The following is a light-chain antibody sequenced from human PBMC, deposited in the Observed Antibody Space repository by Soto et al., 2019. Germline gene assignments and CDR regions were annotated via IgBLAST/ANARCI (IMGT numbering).Light chain of an antibody. V-gene: IGKV4-1*01. Sequence: DIVMTQSPDSLAVSLGERATINCKSSQSVLYSSNNKNYLAWYQQKPGQPPKLLIYWASTRESGVPDRFSGSGSGTDFTLTISSLQAEDVAVYYCQQYYSTPYNFGQGTKVDI. CDR1: QSVLYSSNNKNY. J-gene: IGKJ2*01. CDR2: WAS. CDR3: QQYYSTPYN.